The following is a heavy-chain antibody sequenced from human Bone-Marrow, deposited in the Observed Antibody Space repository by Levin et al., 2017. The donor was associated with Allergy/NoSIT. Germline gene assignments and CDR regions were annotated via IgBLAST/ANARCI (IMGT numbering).Heavy chain of an antibody. V-gene: IGHV1-2*02. CDR2: INPNTGDT. CDR1: GYTFTAQY. J-gene: IGHJ3*02. Sequence: ASVKVSCKTSGYTFTAQYIHWVRQAPGQGPDCMGWINPNTGDTKQTQKFQGRVTMTRNTAISTAYMELRRLTSDDTAIYSCARGRGFQVPGRPFDMWGQGTILIVSS. D-gene: IGHD3-10*01. CDR3: ARGRGFQVPGRPFDM.